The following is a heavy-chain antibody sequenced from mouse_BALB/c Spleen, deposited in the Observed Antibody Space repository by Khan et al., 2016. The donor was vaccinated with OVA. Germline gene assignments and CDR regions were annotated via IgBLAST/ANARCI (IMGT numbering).Heavy chain of an antibody. D-gene: IGHD2-10*01. Sequence: VQLVESGAELVKPGASVKLSCKASGYTFTNYWVHWVKQRPGQGLEWIGEINPSDGRTNYNEKFKSKVTLTVDKSSSTAYMQISSLTSEDSAVYYGARDSYYGNYFDYWGQGTTLTVSS. CDR1: GYTFTNYW. CDR2: INPSDGRT. CDR3: ARDSYYGNYFDY. V-gene: IGHV1S81*02. J-gene: IGHJ2*01.